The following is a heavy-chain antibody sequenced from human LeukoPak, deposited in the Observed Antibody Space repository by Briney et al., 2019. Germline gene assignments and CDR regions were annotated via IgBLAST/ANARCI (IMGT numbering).Heavy chain of an antibody. J-gene: IGHJ4*02. CDR2: IRYDGSNK. V-gene: IGHV3-30*02. Sequence: PGGSLRLSCAASGFTFSSYGMHWVRQAPGKGLEWVAFIRYDGSNKYYADSVKGRFTISRDNSKNTLYLQMNSLGAEDTAVYYCAKLTPRFWDYWGQGTLVTVSS. CDR3: AKLTPRFWDY. D-gene: IGHD2-15*01. CDR1: GFTFSSYG.